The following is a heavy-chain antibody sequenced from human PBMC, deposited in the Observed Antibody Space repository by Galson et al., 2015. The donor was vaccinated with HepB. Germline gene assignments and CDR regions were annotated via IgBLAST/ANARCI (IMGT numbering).Heavy chain of an antibody. Sequence: SVKVSCKASGFTFTSSAVQWVRQARGQRLEWIGWIVVGGGNTNYAQKFQERVTITRDMSTSTAYMELSSLRSEDTAVYYCAAEEELLAAFDIWGQGTMVTVSS. CDR2: IVVGGGNT. CDR3: AAEEELLAAFDI. V-gene: IGHV1-58*01. CDR1: GFTFTSSA. D-gene: IGHD1-26*01. J-gene: IGHJ3*02.